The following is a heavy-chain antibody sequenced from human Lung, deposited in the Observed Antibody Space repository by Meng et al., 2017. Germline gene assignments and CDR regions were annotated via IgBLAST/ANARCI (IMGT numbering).Heavy chain of an antibody. CDR1: GGSFSDYY. CDR2: INHSGST. J-gene: IGHJ4*02. V-gene: IGHV4-34*01. Sequence: QVHLPQGGAGLLKPSETRSLTCVASGGSFSDYYWSWIRQPPGKGLEWIGEINHSGSTNYNPSLESRATISVDTSQNNLSLKLSSVTAADSAVYYCARGPTTMAHDFDYWGQGTLVTVSS. D-gene: IGHD4-11*01. CDR3: ARGPTTMAHDFDY.